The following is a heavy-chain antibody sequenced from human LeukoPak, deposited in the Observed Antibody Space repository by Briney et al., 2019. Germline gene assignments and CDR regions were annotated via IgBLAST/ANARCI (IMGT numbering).Heavy chain of an antibody. Sequence: GGSLRLSCAASGFTFDDYAMHWVRQAPGKGLGWVSGISWNSGSIGYADSVKGRFTISRDNAKNSLYLQMNSLRAEDTALYYCAKGGPIVGATSYYFDYWGQGTLVTVSS. CDR2: ISWNSGSI. CDR1: GFTFDDYA. CDR3: AKGGPIVGATSYYFDY. V-gene: IGHV3-9*01. J-gene: IGHJ4*02. D-gene: IGHD1-26*01.